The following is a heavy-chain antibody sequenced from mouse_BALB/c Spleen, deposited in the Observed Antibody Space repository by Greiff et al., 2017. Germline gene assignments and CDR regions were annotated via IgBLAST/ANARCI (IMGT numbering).Heavy chain of an antibody. V-gene: IGHV5-6-5*01. J-gene: IGHJ1*01. CDR1: GFTFSSYA. D-gene: IGHD3-1*01. CDR2: ISSGGST. CDR3: ARRATRRYFDV. Sequence: DVMLVESGGGLVKPGGSLKLSCAASGFTFSSYAMSRVRQTPEKRLEWVASISSGGSTYYPDSVKGRFTISRDNARNILYLQMSSLRSEDTAMYYCARRATRRYFDVWGAGTTVTVSS.